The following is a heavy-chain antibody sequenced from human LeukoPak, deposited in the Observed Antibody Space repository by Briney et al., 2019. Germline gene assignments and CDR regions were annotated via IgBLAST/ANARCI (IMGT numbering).Heavy chain of an antibody. CDR1: GGSMSPYY. CDR3: ARDYYGSGSLDY. V-gene: IGHV3-21*01. J-gene: IGHJ4*02. CDR2: ISSSSSYI. D-gene: IGHD3-10*01. Sequence: ETLSLTCSVSGGSMSPYYWNWVRQAPGKGLEWVSSISSSSSYIYYADSVKGRFTISRDNAKNSLYLQMNSLRAEDTAVYYCARDYYGSGSLDYWGQGTLVTVSS.